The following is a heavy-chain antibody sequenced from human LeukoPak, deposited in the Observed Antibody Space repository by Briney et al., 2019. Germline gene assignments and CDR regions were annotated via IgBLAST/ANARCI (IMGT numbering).Heavy chain of an antibody. J-gene: IGHJ4*02. D-gene: IGHD1-1*01. V-gene: IGHV1-18*01. Sequence: GASVKVSCKASGYTFTSYGISWVRQAPGQGLEWMGWISAYNGNTNYAQKLQGRVTMTTDTSTSTAYMELRSLRSDDTAVYYCARGGARELANNWNIDYWGQGTLVTVSS. CDR1: GYTFTSYG. CDR3: ARGGARELANNWNIDY. CDR2: ISAYNGNT.